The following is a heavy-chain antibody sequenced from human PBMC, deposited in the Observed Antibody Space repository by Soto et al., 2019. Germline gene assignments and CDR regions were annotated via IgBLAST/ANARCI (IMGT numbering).Heavy chain of an antibody. Sequence: PSETLSLTCTVSGGSISSSSYYWGWIRQPPGKGLEWIGSIYYSGSTYYNPSLKSRVTISVDTSKNQFSLKLSSVTAADTAVYYCARHRYDFWSGSKKREFDYWGQGTLVTVSS. CDR1: GGSISSSSYY. D-gene: IGHD3-3*01. CDR2: IYYSGST. V-gene: IGHV4-39*01. CDR3: ARHRYDFWSGSKKREFDY. J-gene: IGHJ4*02.